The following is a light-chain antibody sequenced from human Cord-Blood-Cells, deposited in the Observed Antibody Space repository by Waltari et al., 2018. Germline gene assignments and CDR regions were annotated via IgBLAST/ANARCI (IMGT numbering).Light chain of an antibody. CDR1: SSDVGGYNY. Sequence: QSALTQPASVSGSPGQSITISCTGTSSDVGGYNYVSWYQQHPGKAPKLMIYDVSNRPVGVSIRCSGSKSGNTAPLTISGLQAEDEAYYYCSSYTSSSTRVFGTGTKVTVL. CDR3: SSYTSSSTRV. CDR2: DVS. J-gene: IGLJ1*01. V-gene: IGLV2-14*01.